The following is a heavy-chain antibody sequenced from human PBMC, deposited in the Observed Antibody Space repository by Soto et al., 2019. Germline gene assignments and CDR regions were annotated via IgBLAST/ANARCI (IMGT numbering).Heavy chain of an antibody. J-gene: IGHJ4*02. CDR1: GDSVSSNSAA. Sequence: SQTLSLTCAISGDSVSSNSAAWNWIRQSPSRGLEWLGRTYYRSKRYNDYAVSVKSRITINPDTSKNQFSLQLNSVTPEDTAVYYCARDLIMITFGGVIVSPYYFDYWGQGTLVTVSS. D-gene: IGHD3-16*02. CDR2: TYYRSKRYN. V-gene: IGHV6-1*01. CDR3: ARDLIMITFGGVIVSPYYFDY.